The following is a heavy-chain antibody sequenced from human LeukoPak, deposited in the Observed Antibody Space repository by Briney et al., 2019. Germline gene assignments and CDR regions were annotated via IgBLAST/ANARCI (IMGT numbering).Heavy chain of an antibody. CDR3: AKDDGSATMGFDS. CDR1: GGTFTNYA. CDR2: IIPIFRTT. Sequence: ASVKVSRKASGGTFTNYAFSWVRQAPGQGLEWMGGIIPIFRTTNYAEHFQGRVTITTDESTSTAYLDLSSLRSEDTAVYYCAKDDGSATMGFDSWGQGTLVSVSS. J-gene: IGHJ5*01. V-gene: IGHV1-69*05.